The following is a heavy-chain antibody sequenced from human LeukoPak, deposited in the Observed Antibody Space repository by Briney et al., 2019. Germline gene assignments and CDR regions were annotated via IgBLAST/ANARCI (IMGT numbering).Heavy chain of an antibody. V-gene: IGHV1-3*01. Sequence: EASVKVSCKASGYTFTSYYMHWVRQAPGQRLEWMGWINAGNGNTKYSQKFQGRVTITRDTSASTAYMELSSLRSEDTAVYYCARGASMVTYGMDVWGQGTTVTVSS. CDR2: INAGNGNT. J-gene: IGHJ6*02. D-gene: IGHD5-18*01. CDR1: GYTFTSYY. CDR3: ARGASMVTYGMDV.